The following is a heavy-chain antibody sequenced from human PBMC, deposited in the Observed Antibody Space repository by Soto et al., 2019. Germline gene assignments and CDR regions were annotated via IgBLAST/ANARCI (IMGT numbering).Heavy chain of an antibody. CDR1: GFSLNTGGLG. Sequence: QITLKESGPTLVKPTQTLTLTCTFSGFSLNTGGLGVGWIRQPPGKALEWLALIYWDGDKRYSPSLKSRLSITKHTSNNRVVLTMTNQDPVDTATYSCAHSRCGGDCLRFYSSHYDYGLDVWGQGTTFTVSS. V-gene: IGHV2-5*02. CDR2: IYWDGDK. J-gene: IGHJ6*02. D-gene: IGHD2-21*02. CDR3: AHSRCGGDCLRFYSSHYDYGLDV.